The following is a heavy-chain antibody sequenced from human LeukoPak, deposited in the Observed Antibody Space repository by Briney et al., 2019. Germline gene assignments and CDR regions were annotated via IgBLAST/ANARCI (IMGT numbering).Heavy chain of an antibody. CDR1: GFTFSSYW. V-gene: IGHV3-7*04. J-gene: IGHJ4*02. CDR3: GREVPGGTTSLDC. CDR2: IKGDDSDK. D-gene: IGHD1-7*01. Sequence: GGSLGLSCAASGFTFSSYWMSWIRQAPGQGLEWVANIKGDDSDKNYVDSVRGRFTISRDNAKNALYLQMNSLRAEDTAVYYCGREVPGGTTSLDCWGQGTVVTVST.